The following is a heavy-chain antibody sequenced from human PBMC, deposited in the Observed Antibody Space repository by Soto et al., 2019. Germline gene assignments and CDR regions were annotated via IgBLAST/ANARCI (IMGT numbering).Heavy chain of an antibody. CDR2: IYHSGST. CDR1: GGSISSSNW. D-gene: IGHD3-22*01. Sequence: SETLSLTCAVSGGSISSSNWWSWVRQPPGKGLEWIGEIYHSGSTNYNPSLKSRVTILVDKSKNQFSLKLSSVTAADTAVYYCARAGYDRDGGGYYYFDYWGQGTLVTVSS. V-gene: IGHV4-4*02. J-gene: IGHJ4*02. CDR3: ARAGYDRDGGGYYYFDY.